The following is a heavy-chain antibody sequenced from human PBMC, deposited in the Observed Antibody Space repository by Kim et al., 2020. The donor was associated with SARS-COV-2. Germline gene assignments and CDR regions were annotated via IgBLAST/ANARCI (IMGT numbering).Heavy chain of an antibody. CDR2: MNPNSGNT. J-gene: IGHJ6*03. CDR1: GYTFTSYD. Sequence: ASVKVSCKASGYTFTSYDINWVRQATGQGLEWMGWMNPNSGNTGYAQKFQGRVTMTRNTSISTAYMELSSLRSEDTAVYYCAGGPYSSSYVTCYYYYMDVWGEGATVTVSS. CDR3: AGGPYSSSYVTCYYYYMDV. D-gene: IGHD6-6*01. V-gene: IGHV1-8*01.